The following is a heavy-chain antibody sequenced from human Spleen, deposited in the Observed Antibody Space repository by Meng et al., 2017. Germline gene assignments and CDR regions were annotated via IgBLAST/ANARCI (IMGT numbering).Heavy chain of an antibody. V-gene: IGHV1-3*04. CDR1: GDTFSRDV. CDR3: ARGGNNHGLGIDY. J-gene: IGHJ4*02. D-gene: IGHD5-18*01. CDR2: INIDTGHT. Sequence: QVQVVQSGAEVTKPGASVRVSCKASGDTFSRDVMHWVRQAPGQRPEWLGWINIDTGHTKYSETLQVGATMTRDTAAKTVYLALTGLKPEDTAVYYCARGGNNHGLGIDYWGQGTLVTVSS.